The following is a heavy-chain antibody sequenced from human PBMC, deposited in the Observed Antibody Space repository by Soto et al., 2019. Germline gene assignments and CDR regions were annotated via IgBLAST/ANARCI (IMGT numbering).Heavy chain of an antibody. CDR2: IYHSGST. J-gene: IGHJ6*02. V-gene: IGHV4-4*02. D-gene: IGHD2-2*01. CDR1: DGSLNRRSW. CDR3: ACRPADSSYYYYGMDV. Sequence: SETLPPTWAFADGSLNRRSWLSWFTQLPGKGLEWIGEIYHSGSTNYNPSLKSRVTISVDKSKNQFSLELSSVTAADTAVYYCACRPADSSYYYYGMDVWGQGTTVTVS.